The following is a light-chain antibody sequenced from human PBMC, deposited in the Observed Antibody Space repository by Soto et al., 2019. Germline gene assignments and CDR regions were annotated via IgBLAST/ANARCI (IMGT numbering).Light chain of an antibody. Sequence: VRNQPASLSGAPWKAGTLSCTRPHREVCGYNYVSWYQHHPGKAPKLIIYDVSNRPSGVSIRFSGSKSDNTASLTISGLQPEDEADYHCSSYTTSNTRQIVFGTGTRSPS. CDR1: HREVCGYNY. CDR2: DVS. J-gene: IGLJ1*01. V-gene: IGLV2-14*03. CDR3: SSYTTSNTRQIV.